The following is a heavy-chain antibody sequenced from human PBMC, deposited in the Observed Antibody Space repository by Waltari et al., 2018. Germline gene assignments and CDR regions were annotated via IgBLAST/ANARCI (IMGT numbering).Heavy chain of an antibody. V-gene: IGHV3-48*03. CDR1: GFTFSSYK. D-gene: IGHD5-12*01. CDR3: ARDQKFDSGYAY. CDR2: ISSSGSTI. Sequence: EVQMAESGGGLVQPGGSLRLSCAASGFTFSSYKMNWVRQAPGKGLEWVSYISSSGSTIYYADSVKGRFTISRDNAKNSLYLQMNSLRAEDTAVYYCARDQKFDSGYAYWGQGTLVTVSS. J-gene: IGHJ4*02.